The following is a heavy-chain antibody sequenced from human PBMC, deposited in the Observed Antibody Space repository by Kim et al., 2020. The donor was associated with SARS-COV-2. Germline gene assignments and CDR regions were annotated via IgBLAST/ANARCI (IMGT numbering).Heavy chain of an antibody. J-gene: IGHJ4*02. Sequence: ASVKVSCKASGYTFTSYDINWVRQATGQGLEWMGWMNPNSGNTGYAQKFQGRVTMTRNTSISTAYMELSSLRSEDTAVYYCARGPRVSSTSGKTAQRYLNYWGQGTLVTVSS. D-gene: IGHD2-2*01. CDR1: GYTFTSYD. CDR2: MNPNSGNT. CDR3: ARGPRVSSTSGKTAQRYLNY. V-gene: IGHV1-8*01.